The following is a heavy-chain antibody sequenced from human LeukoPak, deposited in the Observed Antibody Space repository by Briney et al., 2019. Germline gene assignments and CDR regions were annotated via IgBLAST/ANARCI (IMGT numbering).Heavy chain of an antibody. CDR3: ARDGYSGSYFEYYFDY. D-gene: IGHD1-26*01. CDR1: GGSISSYY. J-gene: IGHJ4*02. Sequence: PSETLSLTCTVSGGSISSYYWSWLRQPAGKGLEWIGRIYTSGSTNYNPSLKSRVTISVDKSKNQFSLRLISVTAADTAVYYCARDGYSGSYFEYYFDYWGQGTLVTVSS. CDR2: IYTSGST. V-gene: IGHV4-4*07.